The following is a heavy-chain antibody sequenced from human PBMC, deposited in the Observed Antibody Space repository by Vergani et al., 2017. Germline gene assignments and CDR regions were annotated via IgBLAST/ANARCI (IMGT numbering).Heavy chain of an antibody. J-gene: IGHJ3*02. CDR1: GFTFSSYS. CDR3: ARDPRDAFDI. V-gene: IGHV3-21*01. Sequence: EVQLVESGGGLVKPGGSLRLSCAASGFTFSSYSMNWVRQAPGKGLEWVSSISSSSSNIHYADSVKGRFTISRDNAKHSLYRQMNGLRAEDTAVYYCARDPRDAFDIWGQGTMVTVSS. CDR2: ISSSSSNI.